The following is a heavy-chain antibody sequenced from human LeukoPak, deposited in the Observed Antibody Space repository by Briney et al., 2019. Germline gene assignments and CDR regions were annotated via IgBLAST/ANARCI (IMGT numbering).Heavy chain of an antibody. D-gene: IGHD2-2*01. CDR1: GGSISSYY. CDR2: IYYSGST. J-gene: IGHJ6*02. Sequence: SETLSLTCTVSGGSISSYYWSWIRQPPGKGLEWIGYIYYSGSTNYNPSLKSRVTISVDTSKNQFSLKLSSVTAADTAVYYCARGGTYCSTTSCPRGLYHYYGMDVWGQGTTVTVSS. CDR3: ARGGTYCSTTSCPRGLYHYYGMDV. V-gene: IGHV4-59*01.